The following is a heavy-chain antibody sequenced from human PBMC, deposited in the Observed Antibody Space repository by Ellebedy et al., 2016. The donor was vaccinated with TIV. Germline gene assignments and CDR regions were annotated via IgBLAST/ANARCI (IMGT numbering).Heavy chain of an antibody. CDR2: ISSKGGST. CDR3: VKGAWAYSTGWYYFDQ. CDR1: GFTFSSYA. Sequence: PGGSLRLSCAAAGFTFSSYAMHWGRQAPGQGLEYVSAISSKGGSTYYADSVKGRFTISRDNSKNTLYLQMSSLRAEDTAVYYCVKGAWAYSTGWYYFDQWGQGTLVTVSS. J-gene: IGHJ4*02. D-gene: IGHD6-19*01. V-gene: IGHV3-64D*06.